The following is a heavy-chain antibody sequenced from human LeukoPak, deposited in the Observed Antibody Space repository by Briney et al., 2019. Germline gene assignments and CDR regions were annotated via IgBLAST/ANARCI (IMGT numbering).Heavy chain of an antibody. J-gene: IGHJ4*02. V-gene: IGHV3-23*01. D-gene: IGHD2-2*01. CDR2: LSGSGGST. Sequence: TAGPLRLFCAASGFTFNNYAMTWVRQAPGKGLQWVSALSGSGGSTFYADFVKGRFTISRDNSKNTLYLQMNSLRAEDTALYYCARGPKVPAPTYFFDYWGQGTLVTVSS. CDR3: ARGPKVPAPTYFFDY. CDR1: GFTFNNYA.